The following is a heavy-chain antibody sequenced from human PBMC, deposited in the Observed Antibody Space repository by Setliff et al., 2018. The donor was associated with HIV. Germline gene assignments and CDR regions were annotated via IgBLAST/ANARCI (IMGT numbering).Heavy chain of an antibody. CDR1: GFTFHDCG. Sequence: GGSLRLSCAASGFTFHDCGMNWVRQAPGKGLEWVSYITGSGSRIYYADSVKGRFTISRDNAKNSVYLQMNSLRAEDTAVYYCARDEATGGVDYWGQGTLVTVSS. D-gene: IGHD3-16*01. CDR3: ARDEATGGVDY. CDR2: ITGSGSRI. J-gene: IGHJ4*02. V-gene: IGHV3-48*03.